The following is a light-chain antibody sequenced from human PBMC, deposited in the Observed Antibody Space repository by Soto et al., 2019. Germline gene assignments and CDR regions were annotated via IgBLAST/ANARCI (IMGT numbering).Light chain of an antibody. CDR3: QQYASYWT. J-gene: IGKJ1*01. V-gene: IGKV1-5*03. Sequence: DIQMTQSPSTLPASVRNRAPTTVRASQNIRSWLAWYQQKPGKAPKLLIYKASSLESGVPSRFSGSGSGTEFTLTISSLQPDDFATYYCQQYASYWTFGQGTKVDI. CDR2: KAS. CDR1: QNIRSW.